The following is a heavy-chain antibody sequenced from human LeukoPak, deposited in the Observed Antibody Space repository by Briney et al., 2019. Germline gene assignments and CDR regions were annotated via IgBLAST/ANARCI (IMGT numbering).Heavy chain of an antibody. D-gene: IGHD3-3*01. Sequence: GGSLRLSCAASGFTFDDYGMSWVRQAPGKGLEWVSGINWNGGSTGYADSVKGRFTISRDNAKNSLYLQMNSLRAEDTALYYCARGGITFFGVFSYMDVGGKGTAVTVSS. CDR3: ARGGITFFGVFSYMDV. V-gene: IGHV3-20*04. CDR2: INWNGGST. J-gene: IGHJ6*03. CDR1: GFTFDDYG.